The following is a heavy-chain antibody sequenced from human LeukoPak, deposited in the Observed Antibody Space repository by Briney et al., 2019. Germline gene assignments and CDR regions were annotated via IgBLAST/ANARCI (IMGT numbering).Heavy chain of an antibody. Sequence: GGSLRLSCAASGFTFSSFAMSWVRQAPGKGLEWVSSISGSGRTTDYADSVKGRFTISRDTTKNTLFLQMNSLRAEDTAVYYCAKDPIIAAEGYYFDYWGQGTLVTVSS. J-gene: IGHJ4*02. V-gene: IGHV3-23*01. CDR1: GFTFSSFA. CDR2: ISGSGRTT. CDR3: AKDPIIAAEGYYFDY. D-gene: IGHD6-25*01.